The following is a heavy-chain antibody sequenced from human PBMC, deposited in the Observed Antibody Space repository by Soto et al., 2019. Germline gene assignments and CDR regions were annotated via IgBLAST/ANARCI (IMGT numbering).Heavy chain of an antibody. D-gene: IGHD1-26*01. J-gene: IGHJ3*02. CDR3: ARDPTSRGAFDI. Sequence: GASVKVSCKASGYTFTSYGISWVRQAPGQGLEWMGWISAYNGNTNYAQKLQGRVTMTTDTSTSTAHMELRSLRSDDTAVYYCARDPTSRGAFDIWGQGTMVTVSS. V-gene: IGHV1-18*01. CDR1: GYTFTSYG. CDR2: ISAYNGNT.